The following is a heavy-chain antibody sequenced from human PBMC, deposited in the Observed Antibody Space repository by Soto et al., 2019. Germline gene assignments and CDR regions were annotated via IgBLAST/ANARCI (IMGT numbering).Heavy chain of an antibody. CDR1: GYTFTSYG. D-gene: IGHD4-17*01. Sequence: ASVKVSCKASGYTFTSYGISWVRQAPGQGLEWMGWISAYNGNTNYAQKLQGRVTMTTDTSTSTAYMELRSLRSDDTAVYYCARLGTDYGDFPFYMDVWGKGTTVTVSS. J-gene: IGHJ6*03. V-gene: IGHV1-18*01. CDR2: ISAYNGNT. CDR3: ARLGTDYGDFPFYMDV.